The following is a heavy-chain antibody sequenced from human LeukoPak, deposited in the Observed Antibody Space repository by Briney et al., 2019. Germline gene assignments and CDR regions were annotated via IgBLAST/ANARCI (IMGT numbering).Heavy chain of an antibody. J-gene: IGHJ5*02. V-gene: IGHV1-8*01. CDR3: ARGQYDILTGYYQGADWFDP. Sequence: ASVKVSCKASGYTFTSYVINWVRQATGQGLEWMGWMNPNSGNTGYAQKFQGRVTMTRNTSISTAYMELSSLRSEDTAVYYCARGQYDILTGYYQGADWFDPWGQGTLVTVSS. CDR2: MNPNSGNT. CDR1: GYTFTSYV. D-gene: IGHD3-9*01.